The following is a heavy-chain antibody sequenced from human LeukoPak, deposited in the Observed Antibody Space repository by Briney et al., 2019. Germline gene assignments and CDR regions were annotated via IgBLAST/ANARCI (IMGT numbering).Heavy chain of an antibody. Sequence: ASVKVSCKASGYTFTGYYMHWVRQAPGQGLEWMGWINPNSGGTNYAQKFQGRVTMTRDTSISTAYMELSRLRSDDTAVYYCARGRGRVAGTVKINDAFDIWAKGQWSPSLQ. CDR3: ARGRGRVAGTVKINDAFDI. CDR2: INPNSGGT. CDR1: GYTFTGYY. J-gene: IGHJ3*02. V-gene: IGHV1-2*02. D-gene: IGHD6-19*01.